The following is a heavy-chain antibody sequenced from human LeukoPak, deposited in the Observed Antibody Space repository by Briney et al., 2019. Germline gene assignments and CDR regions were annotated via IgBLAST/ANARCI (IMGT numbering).Heavy chain of an antibody. CDR3: ARHMSVTYDAFDL. D-gene: IGHD2-21*02. V-gene: IGHV4-59*08. CDR1: GGSTTGYF. Sequence: ASETLSLTCTLSGGSTTGYFWSWIRQPPGKGLEWIGYVFYSGGTLYNPSLESRVTISVDTSKTHFSLELTSVTAADTAVYYCARHMSVTYDAFDLWGRGTMVTVSS. CDR2: VFYSGGT. J-gene: IGHJ3*01.